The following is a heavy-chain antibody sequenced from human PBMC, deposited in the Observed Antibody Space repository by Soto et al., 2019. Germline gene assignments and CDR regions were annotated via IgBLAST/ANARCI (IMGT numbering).Heavy chain of an antibody. CDR3: ARVAAVLQYNWFDP. V-gene: IGHV3-53*01. D-gene: IGHD2-15*01. CDR1: GFTVSINY. J-gene: IGHJ5*02. CDR2: IYSGGST. Sequence: PGGSLRLSCAASGFTVSINYMSWFRQAPGKGLEWVSVIYSGGSTYYADSVKGRFTISRDNSKNTLYLQMNSLRAEDTAVYYCARVAAVLQYNWFDPWGQGTLVTVSS.